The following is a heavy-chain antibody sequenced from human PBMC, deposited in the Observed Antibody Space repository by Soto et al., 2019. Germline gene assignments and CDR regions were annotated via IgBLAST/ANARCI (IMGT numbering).Heavy chain of an antibody. J-gene: IGHJ4*02. Sequence: GGSLRLSCAASGFTFSSYAMSWVHQAPGKGLEWVSTFSGGGGNTYYADFVKGRFTISRDISKNTLYLQMNSLRAEDTAVYYCAELTACGSYFEYWGQGTLVTVSS. CDR1: GFTFSSYA. V-gene: IGHV3-23*01. CDR2: FSGGGGNT. CDR3: AELTACGSYFEY. D-gene: IGHD1-7*01.